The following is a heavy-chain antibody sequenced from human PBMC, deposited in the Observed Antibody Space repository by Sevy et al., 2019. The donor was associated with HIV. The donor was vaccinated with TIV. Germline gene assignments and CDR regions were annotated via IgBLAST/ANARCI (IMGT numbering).Heavy chain of an antibody. CDR3: ARGLNSYDSSGYPYYFDY. V-gene: IGHV4-34*01. CDR2: INHSGST. D-gene: IGHD3-22*01. J-gene: IGHJ4*02. CDR1: GGSFSGYY. Sequence: SETLSLTCAVYGGSFSGYYWSWIRQPPGKGLEWIGEINHSGSTNYNPSLKSRVTISVDTSKNQFSLKLSSVTAADTAVYYCARGLNSYDSSGYPYYFDYWGQGTLVTVSS.